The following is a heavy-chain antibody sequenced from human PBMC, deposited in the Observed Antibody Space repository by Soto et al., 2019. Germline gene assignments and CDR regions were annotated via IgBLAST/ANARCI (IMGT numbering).Heavy chain of an antibody. V-gene: IGHV5-51*01. J-gene: IGHJ5*02. CDR3: HRKETSAYFNCFDT. D-gene: IGHD3-16*01. CDR1: GYKFTSSW. Sequence: PGESLKISCRTSGYKFTSSWIAWVRQKPGKGLEWMGIIFPSDSDTRYSPSFQGQVTISADRSTSTVFLQWASLKASDTAVYFCHRKETSAYFNCFDTWGQGTLVTVSS. CDR2: IFPSDSDT.